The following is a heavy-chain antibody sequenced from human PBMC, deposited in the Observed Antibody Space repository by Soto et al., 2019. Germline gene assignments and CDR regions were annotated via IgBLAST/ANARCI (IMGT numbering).Heavy chain of an antibody. V-gene: IGHV3-11*06. D-gene: IGHD1-26*01. J-gene: IGHJ3*02. CDR1: GFTFSDYY. CDR2: ISSSSYT. Sequence: GGSLRLSCAASGFTFSDYYMSWIRQAPGKGLEWVSYISSSSYTNYADSVKGRFTISRDNAKNSLYLQMNSLRAEDTAVYYCARVLVGATPDAFDIWGQGTMVTVSS. CDR3: ARVLVGATPDAFDI.